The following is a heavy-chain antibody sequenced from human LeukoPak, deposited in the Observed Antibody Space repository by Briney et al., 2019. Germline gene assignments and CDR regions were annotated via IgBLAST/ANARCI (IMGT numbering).Heavy chain of an antibody. V-gene: IGHV3-23*01. CDR1: GFTFSSYA. J-gene: IGHJ4*02. D-gene: IGHD2-2*01. Sequence: AGGSLRLSCAASGFTFSSYAMNWVRQAPGKGLEWVSTISGSGANTYYADSVKGRFTISRDNSKNTLYLQMNSLRAEDTAAYYCAKGLVPAAMGEFDYWGQGTLVTVSS. CDR2: ISGSGANT. CDR3: AKGLVPAAMGEFDY.